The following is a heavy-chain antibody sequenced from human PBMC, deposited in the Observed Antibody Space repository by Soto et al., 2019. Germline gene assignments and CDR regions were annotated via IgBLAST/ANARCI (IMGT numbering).Heavy chain of an antibody. J-gene: IGHJ4*02. CDR2: IHSGST. CDR3: ARSTGWPGFDF. CDR1: GSSISSFY. Sequence: PSQTLSLTCSVSGSSISSFYWSWIRQPPGKGLEWIGHIHSGSTNYNPSLKSRVTISVDTSKNQLSLKLSSVTPADTAVYYCARSTGWPGFDFWGQGALVTVSS. D-gene: IGHD6-19*01. V-gene: IGHV4-59*01.